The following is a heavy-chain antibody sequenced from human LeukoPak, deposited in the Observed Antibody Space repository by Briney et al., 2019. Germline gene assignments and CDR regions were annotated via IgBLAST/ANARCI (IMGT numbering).Heavy chain of an antibody. V-gene: IGHV4-59*01. CDR3: ARGEDNQGSGSYYRN. Sequence: PSETLSLTCTVSGGSISSYYWSWIRQPPGKGLEWIGYIYYSGSTNYNPSLKSRVTISVDTSKNQFSLKLSSVTAADTAVYYCARGEDNQGSGSYYRNWGQGTLVTVSS. J-gene: IGHJ4*02. CDR2: IYYSGST. CDR1: GGSISSYY. D-gene: IGHD3-10*01.